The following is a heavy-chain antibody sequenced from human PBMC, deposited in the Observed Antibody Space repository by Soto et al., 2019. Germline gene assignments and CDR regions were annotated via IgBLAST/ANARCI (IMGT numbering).Heavy chain of an antibody. CDR2: INHSGST. V-gene: IGHV4-34*01. J-gene: IGHJ4*02. Sequence: PSETLSLTCAVYGVSFSGYYWSCILQPPGKGLEWIGEINHSGSTNYNPSLKSRVTISVDTSKNQFSLKLSSVTAADTAVYYCARGISGSYYVPRFDYWGQGTLVTVSS. CDR1: GVSFSGYY. D-gene: IGHD1-26*01. CDR3: ARGISGSYYVPRFDY.